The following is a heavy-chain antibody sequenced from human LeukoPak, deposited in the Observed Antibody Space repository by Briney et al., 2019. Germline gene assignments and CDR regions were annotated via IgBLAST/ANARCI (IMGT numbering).Heavy chain of an antibody. V-gene: IGHV1-18*01. CDR2: IRAYNGNT. CDR3: ARDPGEYDFWSGSPSGAYYFDY. Sequence: ASVKVSCKASGYTFTSYGISWVRQAPRQGLEWMGWIRAYNGNTDYAQKLQGRVTMTTDTSTSTAYMELRSLRSDDTDVYYCARDPGEYDFWSGSPSGAYYFDYWGQGTLVTVSS. CDR1: GYTFTSYG. J-gene: IGHJ4*02. D-gene: IGHD3-3*01.